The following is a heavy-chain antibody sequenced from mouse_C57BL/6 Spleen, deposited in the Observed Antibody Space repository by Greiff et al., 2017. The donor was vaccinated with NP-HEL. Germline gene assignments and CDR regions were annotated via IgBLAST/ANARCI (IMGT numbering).Heavy chain of an antibody. CDR1: GYTFTSYW. CDR3: ARRGWPHYYAMDY. D-gene: IGHD2-3*01. V-gene: IGHV1-61*01. J-gene: IGHJ4*01. Sequence: QVQLQQPGAELVRPGSSVKLSCKASGYTFTSYWMDWVKQRPGQGLEWIGNIYPSDSETHYNQKFKDKATLTVDKSSSTAYMQLSSLTSEDSAVYYCARRGWPHYYAMDYWGQGTSVTVSS. CDR2: IYPSDSET.